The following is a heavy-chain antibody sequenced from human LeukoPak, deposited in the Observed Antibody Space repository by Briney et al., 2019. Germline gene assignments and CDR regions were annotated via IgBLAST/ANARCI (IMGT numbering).Heavy chain of an antibody. D-gene: IGHD1-26*01. J-gene: IGHJ4*02. Sequence: GGSLRLSCVASGFTFSSYWMTWVRQAPGKGLEWVANIKTDGSQIYYVDSVKGRFTISRDNSKNTLYLQMNSLRAEDTAVYYCARDPFDGWELPYYFDYWGQGTLVTVSS. CDR3: ARDPFDGWELPYYFDY. CDR2: IKTDGSQI. CDR1: GFTFSSYW. V-gene: IGHV3-7*01.